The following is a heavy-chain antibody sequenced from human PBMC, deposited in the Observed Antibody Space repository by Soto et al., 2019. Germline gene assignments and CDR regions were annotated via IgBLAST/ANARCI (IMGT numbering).Heavy chain of an antibody. J-gene: IGHJ6*03. CDR2: IYSGGST. V-gene: IGHV3-66*01. D-gene: IGHD6-13*01. CDR3: ARVIAAVGSYYYYYMDV. Sequence: PGGSLRLSCAASGFSVSSNYMTWVRQAPGKGLELVSIIYSGGSTYYADSVKGRFIISRDNSKNTLYLQMNSLKAEDTAVYYCARVIAAVGSYYYYYMDVWGKGTTVTVSS. CDR1: GFSVSSNY.